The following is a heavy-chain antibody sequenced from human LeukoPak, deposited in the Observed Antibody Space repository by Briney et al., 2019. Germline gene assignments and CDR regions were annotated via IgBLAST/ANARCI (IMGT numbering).Heavy chain of an antibody. J-gene: IGHJ4*02. CDR3: AKSYSSSWKTHFDY. V-gene: IGHV3-33*06. CDR2: IWYDGSNK. Sequence: GGSLRLSCAASGFTFSSYGMHWVRQAPGKGLELVAVIWYDGSNKYYADSVKGRFTISRDNSKNMLYLQMNSLRAEDTAVYYCAKSYSSSWKTHFDYWGQGTLVTVSS. D-gene: IGHD6-13*01. CDR1: GFTFSSYG.